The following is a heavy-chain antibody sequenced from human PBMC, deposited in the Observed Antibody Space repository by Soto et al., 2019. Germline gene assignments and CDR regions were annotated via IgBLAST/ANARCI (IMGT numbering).Heavy chain of an antibody. D-gene: IGHD6-6*01. V-gene: IGHV3-23*01. CDR2: ISASGGAT. CDR1: GFTFSSYA. J-gene: IGHJ4*02. Sequence: HPGGSLRLSCAASGFTFSSYAMNWVRQAPGKGLEWVSVISASGGATSYADSVKGRFTISRDNSKNTLHLQMNSLRADDTAVYYCAKKKSMTISRPPYFDYWGQGTQVTVSS. CDR3: AKKKSMTISRPPYFDY.